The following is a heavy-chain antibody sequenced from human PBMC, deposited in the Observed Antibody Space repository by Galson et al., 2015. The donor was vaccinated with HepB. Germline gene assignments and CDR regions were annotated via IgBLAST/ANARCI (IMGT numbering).Heavy chain of an antibody. Sequence: SVKVSCKASGVTFSSYAISWVRQAPGQGLEWMGGIIPIFGTANYAQKVKGRVTITADKSTSTAYMELSSLGSEDTAVYYCALYDDFCSGLQPPYYYYGMDVWGQGTTATVSS. CDR1: GVTFSSYA. D-gene: IGHD3-3*01. V-gene: IGHV1-69*06. CDR3: ALYDDFCSGLQPPYYYYGMDV. J-gene: IGHJ6*02. CDR2: IIPIFGTA.